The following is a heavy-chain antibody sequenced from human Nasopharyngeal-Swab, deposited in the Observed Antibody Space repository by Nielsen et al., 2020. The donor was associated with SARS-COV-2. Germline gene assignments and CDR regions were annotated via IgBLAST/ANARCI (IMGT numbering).Heavy chain of an antibody. CDR3: ARVGARDYVWGSYRPNPGGY. CDR2: IYHSGST. CDR1: GYSMSSGYY. J-gene: IGHJ4*02. Sequence: GSLRLSCTVSGYSMSSGYYWGWIRQPPGKGLEWIGSIYHSGSTYYNPSLKSRVTISVDTSKNQFSLKLSSVTAAATAVYYCARVGARDYVWGSYRPNPGGYWGQGTLVTVSS. V-gene: IGHV4-38-2*02. D-gene: IGHD3-16*02.